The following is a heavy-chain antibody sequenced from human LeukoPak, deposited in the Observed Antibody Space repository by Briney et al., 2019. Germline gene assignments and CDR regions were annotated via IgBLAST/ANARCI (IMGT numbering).Heavy chain of an antibody. J-gene: IGHJ4*02. Sequence: PSETLSLTCAVSAYSISSGYYWARIRQPPGKGLEWVGSIYRSASYYNPSLKSRVIISVVTSKNQFSLNLRSATAADTAVYYCARERRGGSYYIDSWGQGTLVIVSS. CDR3: ARERRGGSYYIDS. V-gene: IGHV4-38-2*02. CDR1: AYSISSGYY. CDR2: IYRSAS. D-gene: IGHD1-26*01.